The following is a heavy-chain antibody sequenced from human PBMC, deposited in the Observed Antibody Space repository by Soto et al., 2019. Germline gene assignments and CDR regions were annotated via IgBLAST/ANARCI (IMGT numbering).Heavy chain of an antibody. D-gene: IGHD3-10*01. V-gene: IGHV1-18*01. CDR1: GYTFTSYG. CDR2: ISAYNGNT. CDR3: AAVRGANSPPQPYYYGMDV. J-gene: IGHJ6*02. Sequence: QVQLVQSGAEVKKPGASVKVSCKASGYTFTSYGISWVRQAPGQGLEWMGWISAYNGNTNYAQKLQGRVTMTTDTSPSTAYMELRSLRSDDTAVYYCAAVRGANSPPQPYYYGMDVWGQGTTVTVSS.